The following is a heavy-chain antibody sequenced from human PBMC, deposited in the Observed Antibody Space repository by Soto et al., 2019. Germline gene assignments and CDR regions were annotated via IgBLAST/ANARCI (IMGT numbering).Heavy chain of an antibody. CDR1: GASISGYH. CDR3: ARGFSIDWYTYYFDY. V-gene: IGHV4-59*08. CDR2: ISYSGST. Sequence: QVQLQESGPGLVKPSETLSLTCTVSGASISGYHWSWIRQPPGKGLECLGYISYSGSTNYNPSLKSRVTMSIDTSKNLFSLKLNSVTAADTAVYYCARGFSIDWYTYYFDYWGQGPLVTVSS. D-gene: IGHD3-3*02. J-gene: IGHJ4*02.